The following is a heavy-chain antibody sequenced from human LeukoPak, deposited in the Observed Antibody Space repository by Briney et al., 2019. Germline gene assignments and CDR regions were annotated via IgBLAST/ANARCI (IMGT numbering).Heavy chain of an antibody. Sequence: SETLSLTCTVSGGSITSYYWTWIRQPPGKGLEWIGYIYYSGGTSYNPSLKSRVTISVDTSKNHFSLKLSSVTAADTAVYYCARGGVNYKIAGPWGQGALVTVSS. J-gene: IGHJ5*02. CDR1: GGSITSYY. CDR3: ARGGVNYKIAGP. V-gene: IGHV4-59*01. CDR2: IYYSGGT. D-gene: IGHD3-10*01.